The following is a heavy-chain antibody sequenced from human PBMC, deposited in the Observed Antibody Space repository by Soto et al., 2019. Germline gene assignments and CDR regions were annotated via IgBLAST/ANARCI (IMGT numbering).Heavy chain of an antibody. V-gene: IGHV3-53*01. D-gene: IGHD3-9*01. Sequence: GGSLRLSCAASGFTVSSNYMSWVRQAPGKGLEWVSVIYSGGSTYYADSVKGRFTISRDNSKNTLYLQMNSLRAEDTAVYYCARSHDILTGYSSPHFDYWGQGTLVTVSS. CDR2: IYSGGST. CDR1: GFTVSSNY. J-gene: IGHJ4*02. CDR3: ARSHDILTGYSSPHFDY.